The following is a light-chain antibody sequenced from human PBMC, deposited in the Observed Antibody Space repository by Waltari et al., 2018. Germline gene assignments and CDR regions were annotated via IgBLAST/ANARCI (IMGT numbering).Light chain of an antibody. J-gene: IGLJ2*01. CDR1: SSDVGGYNY. Sequence: QSALTQPASVSGSPGQSITISCTRTSSDVGGYNYVSWYQQHQGKAPKLMIYEVSNRPSGVSKRFSGSKPGNTASRTLSGLQAEDEADYYCSSYTRSSTLRVVVGGGTKLTVL. CDR3: SSYTRSSTLRVV. CDR2: EVS. V-gene: IGLV2-14*01.